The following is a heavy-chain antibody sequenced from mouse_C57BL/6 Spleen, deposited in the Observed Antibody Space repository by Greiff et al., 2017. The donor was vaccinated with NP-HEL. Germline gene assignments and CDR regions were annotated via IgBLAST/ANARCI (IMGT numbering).Heavy chain of an antibody. J-gene: IGHJ3*01. Sequence: EVQLQQSGAELVRPGASVKLSCTASGFNIKDYYMHWVKQRPEQGLEWIGRIDPEDGDTEYAPKFQGKATMTADTSSNTAYLQLSSLTSEDTAVYYCTTRGYVSSYGWFAYWGQGTLVTVSA. CDR2: IDPEDGDT. CDR1: GFNIKDYY. V-gene: IGHV14-1*01. CDR3: TTRGYVSSYGWFAY. D-gene: IGHD1-1*01.